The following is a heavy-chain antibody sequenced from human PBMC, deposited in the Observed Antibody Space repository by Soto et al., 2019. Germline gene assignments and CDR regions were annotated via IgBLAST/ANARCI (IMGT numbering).Heavy chain of an antibody. D-gene: IGHD6-19*01. V-gene: IGHV2-5*02. CDR3: AHIHSSGWYSFPYFDY. Sequence: QITLKESGTTLVKPTQTLTLTCTFSGFSLSTSGVGVGWIRQPPGKALEWLALIYWDDDKRYSPSLKSRLTFTKDTSKSLVVLTMTNMDPVDTATFYCAHIHSSGWYSFPYFDYWGQGTLVTFSS. J-gene: IGHJ4*02. CDR2: IYWDDDK. CDR1: GFSLSTSGVG.